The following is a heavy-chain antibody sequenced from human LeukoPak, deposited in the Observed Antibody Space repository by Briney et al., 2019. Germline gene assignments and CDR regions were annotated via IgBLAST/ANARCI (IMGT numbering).Heavy chain of an antibody. CDR1: GYSFTGYY. CDR3: ARGDTGMAYWYFDL. J-gene: IGHJ2*01. CDR2: INPNSGGT. Sequence: ASVKVSCTASGYSFTGYYMHWVRQAPGQGLEWMGWINPNSGGTNYAQKFQGRVTMTRDTSISTAYMELSRLRSDDTAVYYRARGDTGMAYWYFDLWGRGTLVTVSS. D-gene: IGHD5-18*01. V-gene: IGHV1-2*02.